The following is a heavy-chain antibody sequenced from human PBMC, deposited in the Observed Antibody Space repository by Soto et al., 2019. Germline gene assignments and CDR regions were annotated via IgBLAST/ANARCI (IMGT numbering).Heavy chain of an antibody. CDR2: IWYDGTKK. V-gene: IGHV3-33*08. CDR1: GFTFSRYG. CDR3: ARQRDPMTTVTEIDY. J-gene: IGHJ4*02. D-gene: IGHD4-17*01. Sequence: VQLLESGGGLVQPGGSLRLACAASGFTFSRYGMQWVRQAPGKGLEWVALIWYDGTKKSYSDSVKGRFTISRDISKNTLDLQMNSLRAEDTGVYYCARQRDPMTTVTEIDYWGQGTLVTVSA.